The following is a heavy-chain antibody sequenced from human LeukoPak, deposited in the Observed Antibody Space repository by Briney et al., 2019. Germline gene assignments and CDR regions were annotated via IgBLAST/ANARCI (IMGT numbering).Heavy chain of an antibody. J-gene: IGHJ4*02. V-gene: IGHV3-30*02. CDR3: AKDGMQGSSGYSAYFDY. CDR2: IWYDGSNK. CDR1: GFTFSSYG. Sequence: GGSLRLSCAASGFTFSSYGMHWVRQAPGKGLEWVAVIWYDGSNKYYADSVKGRFTISRDNSKNTLYLQMNSLRAEDTAVYYCAKDGMQGSSGYSAYFDYWGQGTLVTVSS. D-gene: IGHD3-22*01.